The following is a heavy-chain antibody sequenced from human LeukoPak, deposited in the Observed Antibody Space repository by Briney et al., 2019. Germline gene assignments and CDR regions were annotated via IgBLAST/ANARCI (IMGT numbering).Heavy chain of an antibody. V-gene: IGHV4-61*01. CDR1: GSSVSSGSYY. D-gene: IGHD1-26*01. Sequence: SETLSLTCTGSGSSVSSGSYYWNWIRQPPGKGLEWIGYMHYSGRSNYNPSLKSRVTISVDTSKNQFSLRLSSVTAADTAVYYCARGGVGATYAGFDYWGQGTLVTVSS. CDR2: MHYSGRS. J-gene: IGHJ4*02. CDR3: ARGGVGATYAGFDY.